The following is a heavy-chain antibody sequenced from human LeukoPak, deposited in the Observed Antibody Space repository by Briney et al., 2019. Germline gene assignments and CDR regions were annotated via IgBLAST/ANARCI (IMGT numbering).Heavy chain of an antibody. J-gene: IGHJ4*02. CDR2: INEDGSDK. Sequence: GGSLRLSCAASGFSFSSYGMKWVRQAPGKGLEWVAHINEDGSDKYYVDSVTGRFSISRDNTKNSLYLQMSSLRAEDTAVYYCATWSNAWEFDYWGQGTLVSVSS. CDR1: GFSFSSYG. D-gene: IGHD1-26*01. CDR3: ATWSNAWEFDY. V-gene: IGHV3-7*05.